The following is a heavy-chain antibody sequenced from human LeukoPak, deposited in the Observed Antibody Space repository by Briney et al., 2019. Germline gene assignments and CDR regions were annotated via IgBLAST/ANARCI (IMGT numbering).Heavy chain of an antibody. J-gene: IGHJ4*02. V-gene: IGHV1-2*02. CDR2: IDPNSGGT. CDR3: ARDHTGSGWYAGSN. Sequence: ASVKVSCKASGYTFTGYYMHWVRQAPGQGLEWMGWIDPNSGGTNYAQKFQGRVTMTRDTSISTAYMELSRLRSDDTAVYYCARDHTGSGWYAGSNWGQGTLVTVSS. CDR1: GYTFTGYY. D-gene: IGHD6-19*01.